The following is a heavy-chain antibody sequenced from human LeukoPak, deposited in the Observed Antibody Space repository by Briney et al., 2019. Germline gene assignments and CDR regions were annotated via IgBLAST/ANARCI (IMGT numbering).Heavy chain of an antibody. D-gene: IGHD2-2*02. CDR2: IYYSGST. CDR1: GGSISSGGYY. J-gene: IGHJ2*01. CDR3: ARVIVVVPAAIRPWCFDL. Sequence: SETLSLTCTVSGGSISSGGYYWSWIRQHPGKGLEWIGYIYYSGSTYYNPSLKSRVTISVDTSKNQFSLKLSSVTAADTAVYYCARVIVVVPAAIRPWCFDLWGRGTLVTVSS. V-gene: IGHV4-31*03.